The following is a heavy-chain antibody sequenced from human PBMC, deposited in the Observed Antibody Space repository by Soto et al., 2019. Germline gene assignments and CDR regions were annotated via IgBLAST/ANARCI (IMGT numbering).Heavy chain of an antibody. CDR3: TRRGDGSGSLDY. Sequence: QVQLQESGPGLVKPPGTLSLTCAVSGDSISSSSWWSWVRLPPGKGLEWIGEIYHSGTTNHNPSLKSRVTISVDKSKNQFSLKLSSVTAADTAVYYCTRRGDGSGSLDYWGQGTLVTVSS. D-gene: IGHD3-10*01. J-gene: IGHJ4*02. V-gene: IGHV4-4*03. CDR2: IYHSGTT. CDR1: GDSISSSSW.